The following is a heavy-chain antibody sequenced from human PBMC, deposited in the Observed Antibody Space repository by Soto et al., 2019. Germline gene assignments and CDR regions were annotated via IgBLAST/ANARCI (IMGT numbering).Heavy chain of an antibody. CDR3: ARALLGYCSGGSYTAVGY. CDR2: IIPIFGTA. CDR1: GGTFSSYA. D-gene: IGHD2-15*01. V-gene: IGHV1-69*13. J-gene: IGHJ4*02. Sequence: SVKVSCKASGGTFSSYAISWVRQAPGQGLEWMGGIIPIFGTANYAQKFQGRVTITADESTSTAYMELSSLRPEDTAVYYCARALLGYCSGGSYTAVGYWGQGTLVTVSS.